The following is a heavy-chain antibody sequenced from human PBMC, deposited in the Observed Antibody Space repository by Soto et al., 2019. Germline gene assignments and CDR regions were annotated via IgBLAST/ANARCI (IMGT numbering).Heavy chain of an antibody. Sequence: QVQLVQSGAEVKKPGASVKVSCKTSGYTFTAYGVTWVRQAPGQRLEWMGWISPYNGNTKYAQRLQGRVTLTTDTYTKTAYMELMSLRSDDTALYYCAREDGYCSGGSCHSVGWLEPWGQGTLVTVSS. CDR1: GYTFTAYG. CDR3: AREDGYCSGGSCHSVGWLEP. J-gene: IGHJ5*02. V-gene: IGHV1-18*01. D-gene: IGHD2-15*01. CDR2: ISPYNGNT.